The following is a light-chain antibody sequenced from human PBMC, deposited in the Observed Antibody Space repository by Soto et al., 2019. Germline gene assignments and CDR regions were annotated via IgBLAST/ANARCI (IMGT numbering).Light chain of an antibody. CDR2: GAS. V-gene: IGKV3-15*01. J-gene: IGKJ1*01. CDR1: QSVGRN. Sequence: EIVMTQSPATLSLSPGEGATLSCRASQSVGRNLAWYQQKPGQAPRLLIYGASTRATGVPARFSGSGSGAEFTLTISSLQSEDFAVYYCQQYDNWPPWTFGQGTKVEFK. CDR3: QQYDNWPPWT.